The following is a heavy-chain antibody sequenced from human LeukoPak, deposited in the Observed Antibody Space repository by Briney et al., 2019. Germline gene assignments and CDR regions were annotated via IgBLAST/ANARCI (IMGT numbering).Heavy chain of an antibody. J-gene: IGHJ6*03. CDR3: ARFVGSYYDFWSGYPGYMDV. D-gene: IGHD3-3*01. Sequence: PSETLSLTCTVSGGSISSYYWSWIRQPAGKGLEWIGRIYTSGSTNYSPSLKSRVTISVDTSKNQFSLKLSSVTAADTAVYYCARFVGSYYDFWSGYPGYMDVWGKGTTVTVSS. CDR1: GGSISSYY. V-gene: IGHV4-4*07. CDR2: IYTSGST.